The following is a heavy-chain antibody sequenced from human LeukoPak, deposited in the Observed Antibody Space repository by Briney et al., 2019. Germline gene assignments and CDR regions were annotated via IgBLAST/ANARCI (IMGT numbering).Heavy chain of an antibody. Sequence: SVKVSCKASGGTFSSYAISWVRQTPGQGLEWMGGIIPIFGTANYAQKFQGRVTITTDESTSTAYMELSSLRSEDTAVYYCARATGGGIYYYYMDVWGKGTTVTVSS. J-gene: IGHJ6*03. V-gene: IGHV1-69*05. CDR2: IIPIFGTA. CDR1: GGTFSSYA. D-gene: IGHD3-16*01. CDR3: ARATGGGIYYYYMDV.